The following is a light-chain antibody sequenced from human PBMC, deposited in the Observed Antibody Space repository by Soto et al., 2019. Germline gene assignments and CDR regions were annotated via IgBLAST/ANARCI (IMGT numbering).Light chain of an antibody. CDR3: QPYNNWPLT. J-gene: IGKJ4*01. V-gene: IGKV3-15*01. Sequence: EIVMTQSPATLSVSPGERATLSCRASQSVNRNLAWYQQKPGQTPRLLIYDASSRATGIPARFSGSGSGTDFTLTISSLQSEEGAVYYCQPYNNWPLTFGGGTNVEIK. CDR1: QSVNRN. CDR2: DAS.